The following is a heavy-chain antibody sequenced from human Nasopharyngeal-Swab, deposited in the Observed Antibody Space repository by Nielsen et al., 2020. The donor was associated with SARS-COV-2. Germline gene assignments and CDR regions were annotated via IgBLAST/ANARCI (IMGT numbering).Heavy chain of an antibody. Sequence: GASLQISCKGSGYTFTNYWIGWVRQVPGKGLEWMGLIYPDDSDTTYSPSFQGQVTLSADKSISTAYLQWSSLKASDTAMYYCARGTGNYWGRFDYWGQGTLVTVSS. CDR2: IYPDDSDT. D-gene: IGHD1-26*01. CDR3: ARGTGNYWGRFDY. V-gene: IGHV5-51*01. J-gene: IGHJ4*02. CDR1: GYTFTNYW.